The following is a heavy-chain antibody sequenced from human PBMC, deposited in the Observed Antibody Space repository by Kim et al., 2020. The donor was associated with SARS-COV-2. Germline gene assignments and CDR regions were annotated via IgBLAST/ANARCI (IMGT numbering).Heavy chain of an antibody. J-gene: IGHJ5*02. D-gene: IGHD6-19*01. CDR1: GGTFSSYA. CDR2: IIPIFGTA. Sequence: SVKVSCKASGGTFSSYAISWVRQAPGQGLEWMGGIIPIFGTANYAQKFQGRVTITADESTSTAYMELSSLRSEDTAVYYCARGKIAVAGNGVDWFDPWGQGTLVTVSS. V-gene: IGHV1-69*13. CDR3: ARGKIAVAGNGVDWFDP.